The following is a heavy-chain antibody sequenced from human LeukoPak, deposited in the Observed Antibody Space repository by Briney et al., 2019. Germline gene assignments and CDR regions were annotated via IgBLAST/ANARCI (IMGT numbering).Heavy chain of an antibody. D-gene: IGHD2-2*02. CDR1: GGSISSGDYY. CDR2: IYYSGST. CDR3: ARAYCSSTSCYTDCYYMDV. Sequence: SETLSLTCTVSGGSISSGDYYWSWIRQPPGKGLEWIGYIYYSGSTYYNPSLKSRVTISVDTSKNQFSLKLSSVTAADTAVYYCARAYCSSTSCYTDCYYMDVWGKGTTVTVSS. V-gene: IGHV4-30-4*08. J-gene: IGHJ6*03.